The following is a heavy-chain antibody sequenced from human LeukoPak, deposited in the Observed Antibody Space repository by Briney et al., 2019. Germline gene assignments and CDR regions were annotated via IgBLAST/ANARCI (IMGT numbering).Heavy chain of an antibody. D-gene: IGHD3-9*01. CDR1: GYSFTSYW. CDR3: ARRNYDILTGYYWGNHFDY. J-gene: IGHJ4*02. V-gene: IGHV5-51*01. CDR2: IYPGDSDT. Sequence: GESLKISCRGSGYSFTSYWIGWLRQMPGKGLEWMGIIYPGDSDTGYSPSFQGQVTISADKSISTAYLQWSSLKASDTAMYYCARRNYDILTGYYWGNHFDYWGQGTLVTVSS.